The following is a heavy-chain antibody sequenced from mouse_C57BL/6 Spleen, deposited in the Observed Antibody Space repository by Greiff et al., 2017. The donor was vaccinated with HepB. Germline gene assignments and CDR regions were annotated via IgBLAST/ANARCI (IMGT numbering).Heavy chain of an antibody. Sequence: EVKLMESGGGLVQPGGSMKLSCAASGFTFSDAWMDWVRQSPEKGLEWVAEIRNKANNHATYYAESVKGRFTISRDESKSSVYLQMNSVRAEDTGIYYCTRSNYYAMDYWGQGTSVTVSS. CDR1: GFTFSDAW. CDR2: IRNKANNHAT. CDR3: TRSNYYAMDY. V-gene: IGHV6-6*01. J-gene: IGHJ4*01. D-gene: IGHD2-5*01.